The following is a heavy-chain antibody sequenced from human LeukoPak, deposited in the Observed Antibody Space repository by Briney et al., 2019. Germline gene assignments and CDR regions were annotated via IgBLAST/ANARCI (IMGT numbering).Heavy chain of an antibody. J-gene: IGHJ4*02. Sequence: GGSLRLSCIASGFTFNSYAIHWVRQSPGKGLEWVAVISKDGSNKYCVDSVKGRFTISRDNSMNTVHLQMSSLRTDDTAVYYCPREDQQLPDYWGQGTLVTVSS. CDR3: PREDQQLPDY. V-gene: IGHV3-30-3*01. CDR2: ISKDGSNK. D-gene: IGHD4-11*01. CDR1: GFTFNSYA.